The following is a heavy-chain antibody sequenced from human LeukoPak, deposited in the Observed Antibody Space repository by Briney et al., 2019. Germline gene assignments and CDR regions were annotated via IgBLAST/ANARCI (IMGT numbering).Heavy chain of an antibody. CDR2: INAGNGNT. D-gene: IGHD3-10*01. CDR1: GYTFTSYA. V-gene: IGHV1-3*01. J-gene: IGHJ4*02. Sequence: ASVKVSCKASGYTFTSYAMHWVRQAPGQRLEWMGWINAGNGNTKYSQKFQGRVTIARDTSASTAYTELSSLRSEDTAVYYCARDYRFGEPFYWGQGTLVTVSS. CDR3: ARDYRFGEPFY.